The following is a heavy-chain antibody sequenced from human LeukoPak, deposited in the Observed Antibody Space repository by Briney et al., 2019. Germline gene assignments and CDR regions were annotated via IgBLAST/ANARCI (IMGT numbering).Heavy chain of an antibody. CDR3: AREMEARSSNAFDI. D-gene: IGHD3-10*01. Sequence: SETLSLTCTVSGDSISSYYWSWIRQPAGKGLEWIGRIHISKSTNNNPSPKSRVTMSLDTSKIQFSLRLSSVTAADTAVYYCAREMEARSSNAFDIWGQGAIESVSS. CDR2: IHISKST. J-gene: IGHJ3*02. V-gene: IGHV4-4*07. CDR1: GDSISSYY.